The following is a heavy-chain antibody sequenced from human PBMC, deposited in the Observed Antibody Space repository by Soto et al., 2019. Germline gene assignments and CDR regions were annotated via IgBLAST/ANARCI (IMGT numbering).Heavy chain of an antibody. J-gene: IGHJ5*02. CDR3: ARGHYYDSSGDNWFDP. Sequence: SETLSLTCTVSGGSISSGDYYWSWIRQPPGKGLEWIGYIYYSGSTYYNPSLKSRVTISVDTSKNQFSLKLSSVTAADTAVYYCARGHYYDSSGDNWFDPWGQGTLVTVSA. V-gene: IGHV4-30-4*01. D-gene: IGHD3-22*01. CDR2: IYYSGST. CDR1: GGSISSGDYY.